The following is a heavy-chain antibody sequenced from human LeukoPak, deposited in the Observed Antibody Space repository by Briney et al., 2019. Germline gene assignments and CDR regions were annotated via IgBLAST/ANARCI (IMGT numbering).Heavy chain of an antibody. D-gene: IGHD3-22*01. Sequence: ASVKVSCKASGYTFTSYDINWVRQATGQGLEWMGWINPNSGGTNYAQKFQGRVTMTRDTSISTAYMELSRLRSDDTAVYYCARGARYFYDTSHPFDPWGQGTLVTVSS. CDR3: ARGARYFYDTSHPFDP. J-gene: IGHJ5*02. CDR2: INPNSGGT. V-gene: IGHV1-2*02. CDR1: GYTFTSYD.